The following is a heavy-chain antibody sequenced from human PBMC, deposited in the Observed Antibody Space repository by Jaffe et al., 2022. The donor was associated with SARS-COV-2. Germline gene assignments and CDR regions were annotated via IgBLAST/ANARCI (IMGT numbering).Heavy chain of an antibody. CDR2: ISYDGSNK. CDR1: GFTFSSYA. J-gene: IGHJ4*02. V-gene: IGHV3-30-3*01. D-gene: IGHD3-22*01. CDR3: ARAQLSMIVVGSYFDY. Sequence: QVQLVESGGGVVQPGRSLRLSCAASGFTFSSYAMHWVRQAPGKGLEWVAVISYDGSNKYYADSVKGRFTISRDNSKNTLYLQMNSLRAEDTAVYYCARAQLSMIVVGSYFDYWGQGTLVTVSS.